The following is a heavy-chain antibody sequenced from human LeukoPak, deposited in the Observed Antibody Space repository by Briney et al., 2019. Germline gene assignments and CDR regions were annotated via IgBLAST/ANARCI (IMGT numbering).Heavy chain of an antibody. V-gene: IGHV1-46*01. Sequence: ASVKVSCKASGYSFTSYYMHWVRQAPGQGLEWMGIINTSGGSTSYAQKFQGRVTMARDTSTSTVYMELSSLRSEDTAVYYCAREEDTVMAVPSSPFDYWGQGTLVTVSS. CDR1: GYSFTSYY. CDR3: AREEDTVMAVPSSPFDY. J-gene: IGHJ4*02. D-gene: IGHD5-18*01. CDR2: INTSGGST.